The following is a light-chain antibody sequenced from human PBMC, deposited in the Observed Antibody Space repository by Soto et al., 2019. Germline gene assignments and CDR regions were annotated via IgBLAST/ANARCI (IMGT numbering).Light chain of an antibody. CDR1: SSDVGGYNY. CDR2: DVS. Sequence: QSVLTQPASVSGSPGQSITISCAGTSSDVGGYNYVSWYQHHPGKAPKLIIYDVSNRPSGVSIRFSGSKSDNAASLTISGLQPEDEADYHCSSSTISNTRKIVFGTGTKVTV. CDR3: SSSTISNTRKIV. J-gene: IGLJ1*01. V-gene: IGLV2-14*03.